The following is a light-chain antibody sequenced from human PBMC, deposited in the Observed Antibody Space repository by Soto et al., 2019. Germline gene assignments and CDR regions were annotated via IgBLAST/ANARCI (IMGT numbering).Light chain of an antibody. CDR2: GTS. CDR1: QSFTTN. V-gene: IGKV3-15*01. CDR3: QHYDNWPLT. Sequence: EVVMTQSPASLSVSAGERATLACRASQSFTTNLAWYQQKPGQAPRLLIYGTSNRATGIPARFSGSGSGTEFTLTISSLQSEDFAVFYCQHYDNWPLTFGGGTKVDIK. J-gene: IGKJ4*01.